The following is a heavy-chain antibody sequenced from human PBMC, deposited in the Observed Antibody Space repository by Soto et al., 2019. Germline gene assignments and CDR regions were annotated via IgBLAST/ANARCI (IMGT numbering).Heavy chain of an antibody. V-gene: IGHV3-23*01. J-gene: IGHJ5*01. CDR2: IPGSGGST. D-gene: IGHD1-7*01. Sequence: GGSLRLSCAASGFTFSSYAMTWVRQAPGKGLEWVSSIPGSGGSTYHADSVKGRFTISRDNSKNTLYLQMNSLRAEDTAVYYCAKDLPGELIPTCFDSWGQGTLVTVSS. CDR3: AKDLPGELIPTCFDS. CDR1: GFTFSSYA.